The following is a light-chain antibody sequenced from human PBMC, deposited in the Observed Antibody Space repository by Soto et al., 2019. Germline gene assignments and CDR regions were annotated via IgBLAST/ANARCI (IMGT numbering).Light chain of an antibody. V-gene: IGLV1-51*01. Sequence: QSVLTQPPSVSAAPGQTVTISCSGSSSNIGNHYVSWYQQLPGTAPTPLIFDDNERPSESPDRFSGSKSGTSAVLGITGLQTGDEADYYCATWDNSLRGVVFGGGTKLTVL. J-gene: IGLJ2*01. CDR1: SSNIGNHY. CDR3: ATWDNSLRGVV. CDR2: DDN.